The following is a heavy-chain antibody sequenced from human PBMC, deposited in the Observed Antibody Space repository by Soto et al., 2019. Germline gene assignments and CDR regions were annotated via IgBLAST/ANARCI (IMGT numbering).Heavy chain of an antibody. J-gene: IGHJ6*02. CDR2: ITTTSSTM. CDR1: GFVFGDYS. D-gene: IGHD3-22*01. V-gene: IGHV3-48*02. Sequence: GGSLRLSCTPFGFVFGDYSMNWVRQAPGKGLEWISYITTTSSTMYYADSVKGRFTISRDNAKNSLYLQMNSLRDEDTAVSYFARDSSGCQYYGIDVWGQGTTVTICS. CDR3: ARDSSGCQYYGIDV.